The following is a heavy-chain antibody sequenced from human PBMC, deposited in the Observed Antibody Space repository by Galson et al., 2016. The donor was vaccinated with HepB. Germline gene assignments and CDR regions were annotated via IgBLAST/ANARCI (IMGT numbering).Heavy chain of an antibody. V-gene: IGHV4-59*01. D-gene: IGHD3-10*01. J-gene: IGHJ6*02. CDR3: ARDGIRGANEQGYYYYYGMDV. CDR2: MYYSGSP. Sequence: LEWVGYMYYSGSPNCNPSLKSRVTISVDTSKNQFSLKLSSVTAADTAVYYCARDGIRGANEQGYYYYYGMDVWGQGTTVTVSS.